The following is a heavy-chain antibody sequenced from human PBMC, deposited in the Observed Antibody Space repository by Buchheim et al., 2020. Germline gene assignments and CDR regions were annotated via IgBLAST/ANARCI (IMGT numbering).Heavy chain of an antibody. CDR3: ANWIQLWLSNSSYFDY. Sequence: EVQLLESGGGLVQPGGSLRLSCAASGFTFSSYAMSWVRQAPGKGLEWVSAISGSGGSTYYADSVKGRFTISRDNSKNTLYLQMNSLGAEDTAVYYCANWIQLWLSNSSYFDYWGQGTL. V-gene: IGHV3-23*01. CDR1: GFTFSSYA. D-gene: IGHD5-18*01. J-gene: IGHJ4*02. CDR2: ISGSGGST.